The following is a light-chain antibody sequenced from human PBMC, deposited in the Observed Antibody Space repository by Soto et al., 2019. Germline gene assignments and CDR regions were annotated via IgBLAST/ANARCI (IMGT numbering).Light chain of an antibody. Sequence: QSVLTQPPSASGTPGQRVTISCSGSRSNIGTSNFVYWYQQFPETAPKLLIYNDNQRPSGVPDRFSASKSGTSASLAISGLRSEDEADYYCAVWDDTLSGLWLFGGGTKVTVL. J-gene: IGLJ3*02. V-gene: IGLV1-47*01. CDR1: RSNIGTSNF. CDR2: NDN. CDR3: AVWDDTLSGLWL.